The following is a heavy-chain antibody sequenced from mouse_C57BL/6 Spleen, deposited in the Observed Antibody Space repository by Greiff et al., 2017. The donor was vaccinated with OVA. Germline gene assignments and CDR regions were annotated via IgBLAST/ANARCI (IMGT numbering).Heavy chain of an antibody. CDR1: GYSFTGYY. D-gene: IGHD1-1*01. CDR3: AYGSSHAMDY. Sequence: EVQLQQSGPELVKPGASVKISCKASGYSFTGYYMNWVKQSPEKSLEWIGEINPSTGGTTYNQKFKAKATLTVDKSSSTAYMQLKSLTSEDSAVYYCAYGSSHAMDYWGQGTSVTVSS. CDR2: INPSTGGT. V-gene: IGHV1-42*01. J-gene: IGHJ4*01.